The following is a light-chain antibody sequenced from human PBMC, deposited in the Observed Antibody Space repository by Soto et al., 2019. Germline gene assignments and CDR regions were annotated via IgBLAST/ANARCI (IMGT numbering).Light chain of an antibody. CDR3: QQYNSYSQS. V-gene: IGKV1-5*03. CDR1: QSISNW. J-gene: IGKJ1*01. Sequence: DIQMTQSPSTLSASVGDRVTITCRASQSISNWLVWYQQKPGKAPKLLIYQASSLESGVPSRFSGRGSVTEFTLTINSLQPEDFATYYCQQYNSYSQSFGQGTKVEIK. CDR2: QAS.